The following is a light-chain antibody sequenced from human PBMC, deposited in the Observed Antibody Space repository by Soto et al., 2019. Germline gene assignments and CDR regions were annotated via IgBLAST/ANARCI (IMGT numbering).Light chain of an antibody. CDR1: SSDVGANDY. Sequence: QSALTQPPSASGSPGQSVTISCTGTSSDVGANDYVSWYQQHPGKAPKIMIYEVSKRPSGVPDRFSGSKSGNTASLTVSGLQAEEEADYYCSTYVGSKIIFGGGTKLTVL. CDR3: STYVGSKII. CDR2: EVS. J-gene: IGLJ2*01. V-gene: IGLV2-8*01.